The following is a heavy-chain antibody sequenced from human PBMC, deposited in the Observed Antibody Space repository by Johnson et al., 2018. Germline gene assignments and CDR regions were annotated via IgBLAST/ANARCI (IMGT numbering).Heavy chain of an antibody. D-gene: IGHD2/OR15-2a*01. CDR3: AREKYYHSTHDAFDI. Sequence: VQLVESGGGLVQPGGSLRLSCAASRFTFSSYWMTWVRQAPGKGLEWVANIKQDGSEKYYVDSVKGRFTISRANAKNSLFLQMNSLRAEDTAVYYCAREKYYHSTHDAFDIWGQGTMVTVSS. CDR1: RFTFSSYW. J-gene: IGHJ3*02. V-gene: IGHV3-7*01. CDR2: IKQDGSEK.